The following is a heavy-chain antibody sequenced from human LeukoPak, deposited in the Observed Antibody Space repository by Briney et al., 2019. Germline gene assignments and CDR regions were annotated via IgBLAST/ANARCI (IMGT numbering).Heavy chain of an antibody. CDR3: AKHSLSKYQLPSLDY. V-gene: IGHV3-23*01. Sequence: GGSLRHSCAASGFTFSSYAMSWVRQAPGKGLEWVSAISGSGGSTYYADSVKGRFTISRDNSKNTLYLQMNSLRAEDTAVYYCAKHSLSKYQLPSLDYWGQGTMVTVSS. CDR1: GFTFSSYA. CDR2: ISGSGGST. J-gene: IGHJ3*01. D-gene: IGHD2-2*01.